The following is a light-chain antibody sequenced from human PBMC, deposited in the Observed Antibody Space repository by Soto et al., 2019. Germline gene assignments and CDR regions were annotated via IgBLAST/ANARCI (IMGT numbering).Light chain of an antibody. CDR2: SDN. J-gene: IGLJ3*02. V-gene: IGLV1-44*01. CDR3: AAWDDSLIGIWV. Sequence: QSVLTQPPSASGTPGQRVTISCSGSNSNIGRNAVNWYQQLPGTAPRLLISSDNRRPSGVPDRFSACKSGTSASLAISGLQSDDEADYYCAAWDDSLIGIWVFGGGTKLTVL. CDR1: NSNIGRNA.